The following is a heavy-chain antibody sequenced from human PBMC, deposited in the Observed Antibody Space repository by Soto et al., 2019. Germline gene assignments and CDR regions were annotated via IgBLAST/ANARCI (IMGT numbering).Heavy chain of an antibody. CDR3: ARDRQAGGTFDY. J-gene: IGHJ4*02. CDR1: GGTFSSYA. D-gene: IGHD1-1*01. Sequence: SVKVSCKASGGTFSSYAISWVRQAPGQGLEWMGGIIPIFGTANYAQKLQGRVTITADESTSTAYMELSSLRSEDTAVYYCARDRQAGGTFDYWGQGTLVTVSS. V-gene: IGHV1-69*13. CDR2: IIPIFGTA.